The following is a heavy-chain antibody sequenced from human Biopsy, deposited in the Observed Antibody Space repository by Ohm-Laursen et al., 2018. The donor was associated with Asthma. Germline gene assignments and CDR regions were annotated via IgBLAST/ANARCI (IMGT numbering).Heavy chain of an antibody. CDR1: GGSINNFY. V-gene: IGHV4-59*13. D-gene: IGHD3-22*01. CDR3: ARVRGAFYESSVKNAFDV. CDR2: THYSGTT. J-gene: IGHJ3*01. Sequence: SQTLSLTCIVSGGSINNFYWSWIRQPPGQGLEYIGYTHYSGTTNTDPSLTGRVTMSVDTSKNQFSLKVTPVTAADTAVYFCARVRGAFYESSVKNAFDVWGQGTMVTVSS.